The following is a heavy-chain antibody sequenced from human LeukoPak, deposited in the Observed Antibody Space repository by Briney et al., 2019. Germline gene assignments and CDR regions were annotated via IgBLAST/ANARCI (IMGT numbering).Heavy chain of an antibody. J-gene: IGHJ4*02. CDR1: GFTFSRHW. CDR2: IKEEGSEK. V-gene: IGHV3-7*01. Sequence: GGSLRLSCAASGFTFSRHWMSWVRQAPGKGLEWVANIKEEGSEKYYVESVKGRFTISRDNAKNSLNLQMNSLRAEDTAVYYCARDNYSSGWYGYWGQGTLVTVSS. CDR3: ARDNYSSGWYGY. D-gene: IGHD6-19*01.